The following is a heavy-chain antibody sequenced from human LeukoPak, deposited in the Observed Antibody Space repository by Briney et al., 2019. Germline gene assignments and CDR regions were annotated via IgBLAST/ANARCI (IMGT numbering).Heavy chain of an antibody. CDR2: MYYSGST. CDR3: AKDLEVGGQLRIFDY. D-gene: IGHD1-26*01. V-gene: IGHV4-39*02. CDR1: GDSTSSRSYY. J-gene: IGHJ4*02. Sequence: SETLSLTCTVSGDSTSSRSYYWGWIRQPPGKGLEWIGSMYYSGSTYYNSSLKSRVTISGDTYKNQFSLKLSSVTAADTAVYYCAKDLEVGGQLRIFDYWGQGTPVTVSS.